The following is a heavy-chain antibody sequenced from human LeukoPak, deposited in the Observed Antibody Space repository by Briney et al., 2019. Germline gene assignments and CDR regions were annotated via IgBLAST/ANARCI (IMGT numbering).Heavy chain of an antibody. J-gene: IGHJ5*02. CDR2: INPNSGGT. CDR1: GYTFTGYY. D-gene: IGHD5-12*01. CDR3: ARVSGYLENWFDP. Sequence: ASVKVSCKASGYTFTGYYMHWVRQAPGQGLEWMGWINPNSGGTNYAQKFQGRVTMTRDTSISTAYMELSRLRSDDTAVYYCARVSGYLENWFDPWGQGTLVTVSS. V-gene: IGHV1-2*02.